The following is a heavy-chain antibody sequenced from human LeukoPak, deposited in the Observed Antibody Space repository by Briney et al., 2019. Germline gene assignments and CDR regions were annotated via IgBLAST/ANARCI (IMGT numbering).Heavy chain of an antibody. Sequence: SETLSLTCTVSDGSMNSGNYLWGWIRQPPGKGLEWVGSISYSGSTYYNPSLKSRVTMSVDTSKNQFSLKVRSVTAPDTAVYYCARLQYYDSRGYYYGFVYWGQGTLVTVSS. V-gene: IGHV4-39*01. D-gene: IGHD3-22*01. CDR2: ISYSGST. CDR3: ARLQYYDSRGYYYGFVY. CDR1: DGSMNSGNYL. J-gene: IGHJ4*02.